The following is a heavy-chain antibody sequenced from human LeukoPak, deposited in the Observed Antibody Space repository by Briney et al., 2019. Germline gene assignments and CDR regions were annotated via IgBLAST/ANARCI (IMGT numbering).Heavy chain of an antibody. CDR1: GYTFTSYG. D-gene: IGHD1-26*01. Sequence: GASVKVSFKSSGYTFTSYGISWVRQAPGQGLEWMGWISAYNGNTNYAQKLQGRVTMTTDTSTSTAYMELRSLRSDDTAVYYCARREGKWEAFDIWGQGKMVTVSS. J-gene: IGHJ3*02. CDR2: ISAYNGNT. CDR3: ARREGKWEAFDI. V-gene: IGHV1-18*01.